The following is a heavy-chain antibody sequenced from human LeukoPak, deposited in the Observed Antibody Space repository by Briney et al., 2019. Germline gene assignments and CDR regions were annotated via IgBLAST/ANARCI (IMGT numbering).Heavy chain of an antibody. V-gene: IGHV3-7*01. J-gene: IGHJ4*02. CDR2: IKQDGGEK. CDR1: GFTFSSYW. D-gene: IGHD3-10*01. Sequence: GGSLRLSCAASGFTFSSYWMSWVRQAPGKGLEWVANIKQDGGEKYYVDSVKGRFTISRDNAQNSLYLQMNSLRAEDTAMYYCAKTYYYSSGNFWGQGTLVTVSS. CDR3: AKTYYYSSGNF.